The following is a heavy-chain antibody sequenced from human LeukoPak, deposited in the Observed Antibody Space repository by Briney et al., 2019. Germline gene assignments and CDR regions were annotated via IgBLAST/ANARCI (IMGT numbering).Heavy chain of an antibody. Sequence: SETLSLTCTVSGGSVSSYYWSWIRQPPGKGLEWIGNIYSSGSTNYNPSLKSRVSISVDKSKHQFSLRLTSLTAADTAVYYCARANLAMGWFGYFDYWGQGTLVTVSS. V-gene: IGHV4-59*02. CDR2: IYSSGST. CDR3: ARANLAMGWFGYFDY. D-gene: IGHD3-10*01. J-gene: IGHJ4*02. CDR1: GGSVSSYY.